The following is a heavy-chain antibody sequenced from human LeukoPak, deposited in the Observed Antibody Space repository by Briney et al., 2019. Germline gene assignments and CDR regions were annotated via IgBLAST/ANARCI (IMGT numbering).Heavy chain of an antibody. CDR3: ARGVGYCCDGACYGPPRYTCYSGLDX. CDR2: IKQDGSER. CDR1: GFTFSSYW. V-gene: IGHV3-7*03. Sequence: GGSLRLSCAASGFTFSSYWMSWVRQAPGKGLEWVANIKQDGSERYYADSVKGRFTISRDNSKNTLYLQMNSLRAEDTAVYYCARGVGYCCDGACYGPPRYTCYSGLDXWXQGTTVTVSS. D-gene: IGHD2-21*02. J-gene: IGHJ6*01.